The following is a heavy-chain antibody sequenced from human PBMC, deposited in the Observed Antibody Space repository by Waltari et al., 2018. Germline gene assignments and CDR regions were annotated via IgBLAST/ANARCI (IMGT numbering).Heavy chain of an antibody. D-gene: IGHD6-13*01. CDR1: GGSISSGGYY. CDR2: IYYSGST. CDR3: ARVYSSSWYSSFDP. V-gene: IGHV4-31*03. Sequence: QVQLQESGPGLVKPSQTLSLTCTVSGGSISSGGYYWSWIRQHPGKGLEWIGYIYYSGSTYYNPSLKSRVTISVDTSKIQFSLKLSSVTAADTAGYYCARVYSSSWYSSFDPWGQGTLVTVSS. J-gene: IGHJ5*02.